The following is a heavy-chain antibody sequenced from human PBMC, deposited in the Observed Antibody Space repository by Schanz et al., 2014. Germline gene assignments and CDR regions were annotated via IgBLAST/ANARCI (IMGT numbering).Heavy chain of an antibody. CDR3: ASPSGYSDYGTYFDF. J-gene: IGHJ4*02. Sequence: QAQLLQFGGGVVQPGRSLRLSCAASGFTFSSCAMHWVRQAPGKGLEWVALISNDGSIKYYADSVEGRFTISRDNSRNTLYLQMNSLRTEDTAVYYCASPSGYSDYGTYFDFWGQGTLVTVSS. CDR2: ISNDGSIK. V-gene: IGHV3-30-3*01. D-gene: IGHD5-12*01. CDR1: GFTFSSCA.